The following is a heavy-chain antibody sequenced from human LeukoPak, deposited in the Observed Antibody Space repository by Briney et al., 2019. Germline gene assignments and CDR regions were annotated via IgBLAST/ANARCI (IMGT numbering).Heavy chain of an antibody. CDR3: ARDRGYTYGHPLDY. CDR1: GFTFSTYV. D-gene: IGHD5-18*01. CDR2: IWHDGSNK. J-gene: IGHJ4*02. V-gene: IGHV3-33*01. Sequence: GRSLRLSCAASGFTFSTYVIHWVRQAPGKGLEWVALIWHDGSNKYYGDSVKDRFTISRDNSKNTLYLQMDSLRDEDTAVYYCARDRGYTYGHPLDYWGQGTLVTVS.